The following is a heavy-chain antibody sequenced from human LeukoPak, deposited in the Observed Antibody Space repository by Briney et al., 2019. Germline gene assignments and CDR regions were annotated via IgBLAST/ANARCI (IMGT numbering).Heavy chain of an antibody. CDR1: GFAVSTNY. V-gene: IGHV3-53*01. D-gene: IGHD3-22*01. J-gene: IGHJ4*02. Sequence: GGSLRLSCAASGFAVSTNYMSWVRQAPGKGLEWVSDIYTDRTTKYAASVQGRFTISRDNSKNTVYLQMNSLRAEDTAVYYCARVRYYYDSSDCLFDYWGQGTLVTVSS. CDR3: ARVRYYYDSSDCLFDY. CDR2: IYTDRTT.